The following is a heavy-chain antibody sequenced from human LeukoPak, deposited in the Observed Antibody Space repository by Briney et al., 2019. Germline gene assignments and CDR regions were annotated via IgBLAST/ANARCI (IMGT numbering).Heavy chain of an antibody. CDR1: GFTFSDYG. D-gene: IGHD2-15*01. Sequence: PGGSLRLSSAASGFTFSDYGMHWVRQAPGKGLEWVAFIRNDGSYEYYPDSVKGRFTISSNNSRNALFLQMNSLRAEDTAVYYCTIGGSASHNEFNYWGQGTLVTVSS. V-gene: IGHV3-30*02. CDR2: IRNDGSYE. J-gene: IGHJ4*02. CDR3: TIGGSASHNEFNY.